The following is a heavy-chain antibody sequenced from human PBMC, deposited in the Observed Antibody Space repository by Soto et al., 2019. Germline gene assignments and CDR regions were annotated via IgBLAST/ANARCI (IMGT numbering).Heavy chain of an antibody. CDR1: GFTSSSYR. Sequence: PLRLSCAAYGFTSSSYRVNWVRQAPGKGLEWVSYTSSSSNIYYAESVKGRFTISRDNAKNSLYLQMNSMRDEDTAVYYCARRRGFDYWGQGTLVPVSS. J-gene: IGHJ4*02. D-gene: IGHD5-12*01. V-gene: IGHV3-48*02. CDR3: ARRRGFDY. CDR2: TSSSSNI.